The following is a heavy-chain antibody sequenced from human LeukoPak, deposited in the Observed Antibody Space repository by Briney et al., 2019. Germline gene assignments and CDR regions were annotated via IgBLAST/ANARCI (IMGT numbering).Heavy chain of an antibody. J-gene: IGHJ4*02. Sequence: ASVKVSCKASGYTFTSYGISWVRQAPGQGLEWMGRIIPILGIANYAQKFQGRVTITADKSTSTAYMELSSLRSEDTAVYYCARELAIAVAGFDYWGQGTLVTVSS. V-gene: IGHV1-69*04. CDR2: IIPILGIA. CDR3: ARELAIAVAGFDY. D-gene: IGHD6-19*01. CDR1: GYTFTSYG.